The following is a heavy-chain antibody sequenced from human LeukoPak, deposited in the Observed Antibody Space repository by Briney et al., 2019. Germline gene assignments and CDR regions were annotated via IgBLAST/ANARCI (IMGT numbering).Heavy chain of an antibody. CDR1: GGSFSGYY. Sequence: PSETLSLTCAVYGGSFSGYYWSWIRQPPGKGLEWIGEINHSGSTNYNPSLKSRVTISVDTSKNQFSLKLSSVTAADTAVYYCARGLDLDGLDSWGQGTLVTVSS. CDR2: INHSGST. D-gene: IGHD1-1*01. CDR3: ARGLDLDGLDS. V-gene: IGHV4-34*01. J-gene: IGHJ4*02.